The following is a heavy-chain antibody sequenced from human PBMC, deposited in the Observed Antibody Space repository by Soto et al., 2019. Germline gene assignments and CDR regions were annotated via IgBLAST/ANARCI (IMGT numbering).Heavy chain of an antibody. D-gene: IGHD3-10*01. Sequence: SVKVSCKASGGTFSSYAISWVRQAPGQGLEWMGGIIPIFGTANYAQKFQGRVTITADESTSTAYMELSSLRSEDTAVYYCAADYGAVTPFYYWGQGTLVTVSS. J-gene: IGHJ4*02. CDR1: GGTFSSYA. V-gene: IGHV1-69*13. CDR3: AADYGAVTPFYY. CDR2: IIPIFGTA.